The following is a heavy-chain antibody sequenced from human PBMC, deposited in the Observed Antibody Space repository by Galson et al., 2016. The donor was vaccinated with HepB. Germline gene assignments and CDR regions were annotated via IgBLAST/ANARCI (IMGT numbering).Heavy chain of an antibody. J-gene: IGHJ6*02. Sequence: SETLSLTCTVSGDSVSRGSYYWSWIRQPPGKGLEWIGYISYSGTTKYNPSLKSRVTISIDTSNNQFSLNLSPVAAADTGVYYCARDHPVQPSVNMFRGRVVTDYFYYGMDVWGQGTTVIVSS. CDR3: ARDHPVQPSVNMFRGRVVTDYFYYGMDV. CDR2: ISYSGTT. D-gene: IGHD3-10*01. CDR1: GDSVSRGSYY. V-gene: IGHV4-61*01.